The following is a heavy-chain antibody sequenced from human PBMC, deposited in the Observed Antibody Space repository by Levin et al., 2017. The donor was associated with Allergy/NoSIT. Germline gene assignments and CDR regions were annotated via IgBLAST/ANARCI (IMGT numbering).Heavy chain of an antibody. J-gene: IGHJ4*02. CDR1: GFTFSTYE. CDR2: ITSTGTTI. CDR3: VREGQRLDGSGAQFDY. D-gene: IGHD6-19*01. V-gene: IGHV3-48*03. Sequence: GGSLRLSCAASGFTFSTYEMNWVRQTPGKGLEWLSYITSTGTTIWYTNSVKGRFTISRDNAKNSLYLQMNSLGAEDTALYYCVREGQRLDGSGAQFDYWGQGTLVTVSS.